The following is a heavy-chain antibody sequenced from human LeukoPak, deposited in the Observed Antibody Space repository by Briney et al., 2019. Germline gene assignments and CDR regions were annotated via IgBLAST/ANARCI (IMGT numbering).Heavy chain of an antibody. CDR1: GGSISSGGYY. CDR3: ARDRDYGAIIF. Sequence: SETLSLTCAVSGGSISSGGYYWSWIRQHPGKGLEWIGYIYYSGSTYYNPSLKSRVTISVDTSKNQFSLKLSSVTAADTAVYYCARDRDYGAIIFWGQGTMVTVSS. D-gene: IGHD4-17*01. CDR2: IYYSGST. J-gene: IGHJ3*01. V-gene: IGHV4-31*11.